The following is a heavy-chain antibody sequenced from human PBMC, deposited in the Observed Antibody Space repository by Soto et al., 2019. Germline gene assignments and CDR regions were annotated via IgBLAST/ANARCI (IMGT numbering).Heavy chain of an antibody. V-gene: IGHV3-23*01. Sequence: PGGSLRLSCSASGVTFSSFAMSWVRQAPGKGLEWVSAISGSGGSTYYADSVKGRFTISRDNSKNTLYLQMNSLRAEDTAVYYCAKDRYGTMVRGVITAFDIWGQGTMVTVSS. J-gene: IGHJ3*02. CDR1: GVTFSSFA. D-gene: IGHD3-10*01. CDR2: ISGSGGST. CDR3: AKDRYGTMVRGVITAFDI.